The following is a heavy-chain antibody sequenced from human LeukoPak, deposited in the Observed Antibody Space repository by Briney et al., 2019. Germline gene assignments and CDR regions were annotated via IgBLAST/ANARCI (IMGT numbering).Heavy chain of an antibody. J-gene: IGHJ4*02. V-gene: IGHV3-23*01. CDR3: AKFGRIAAAGTGGNY. CDR1: GFTFSNCA. Sequence: GGSLRLSCAASGFTFSNCAMSWVRQAPGKGLEWVSGISDSGGNTYYADSVKGRFTISRDNSNNTLYLQMNSLRAEDTAVYYCAKFGRIAAAGTGGNYWGQGTLVTVSS. CDR2: ISDSGGNT. D-gene: IGHD6-13*01.